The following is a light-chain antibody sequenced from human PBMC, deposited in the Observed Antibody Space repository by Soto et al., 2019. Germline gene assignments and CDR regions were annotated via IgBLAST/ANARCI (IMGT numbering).Light chain of an antibody. CDR1: QSISSW. V-gene: IGKV1-5*03. CDR2: KAS. CDR3: QQYYSYPLT. Sequence: DIPMTQSPSTLSASVGDRVTITCRASQSISSWLAWYQQIPGKAPKLLIYKASSLESGVPSSFSGSGSGTEFTLTISSLQPDDFATYYCQQYYSYPLTFGQGTRLEIK. J-gene: IGKJ5*01.